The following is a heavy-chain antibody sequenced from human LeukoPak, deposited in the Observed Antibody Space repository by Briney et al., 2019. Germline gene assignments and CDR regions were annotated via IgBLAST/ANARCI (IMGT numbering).Heavy chain of an antibody. J-gene: IGHJ5*02. V-gene: IGHV1-2*06. CDR2: INPNSGGT. Sequence: ASVKVSCKASGNTFTAYYIHWVRQAPGQGLEWMGRINPNSGGTDYAQNFRGRVTLTRDTSISTAYMDLTRLRSDDTAVYYCASDQAGSVNSFDPWRQGTLVTVSS. CDR1: GNTFTAYY. CDR3: ASDQAGSVNSFDP.